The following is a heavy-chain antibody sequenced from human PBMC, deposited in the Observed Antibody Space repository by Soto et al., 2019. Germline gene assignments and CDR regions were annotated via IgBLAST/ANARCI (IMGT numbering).Heavy chain of an antibody. D-gene: IGHD3-9*01. CDR1: GGSFSGYY. Sequence: LSLTCAVYGGSFSGYYWSWIRQPPGKGLEWIGQINHSGSTNYNPSLKSRVTISVDTSKNQFSLKLSSVTAADTAVYYCARGQIWGLRYFDWLLLNFDYWGQGTLVTVSS. CDR3: ARGQIWGLRYFDWLLLNFDY. CDR2: INHSGST. J-gene: IGHJ4*02. V-gene: IGHV4-34*01.